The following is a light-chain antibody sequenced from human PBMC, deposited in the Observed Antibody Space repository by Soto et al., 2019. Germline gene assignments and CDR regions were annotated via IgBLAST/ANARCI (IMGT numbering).Light chain of an antibody. CDR2: KVS. V-gene: IGKV2-24*01. J-gene: IGKJ2*01. CDR1: QSLVDGDGDTY. CDR3: MQGTHFPHT. Sequence: DIVLTQTPLSSPVTLGQPASISCRSSQSLVDGDGDTYLSWLQQRPGQPPRPLIYKVSTRFSGVPDSFSSSGAGTDFTLKISRVEAEDVGVYFCMQGTHFPHTFGQGTKLESK.